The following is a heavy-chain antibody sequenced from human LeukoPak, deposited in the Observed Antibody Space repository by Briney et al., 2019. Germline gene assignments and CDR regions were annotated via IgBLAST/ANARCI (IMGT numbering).Heavy chain of an antibody. J-gene: IGHJ3*02. CDR2: IYYSGST. CDR3: ASMSTVVSTSSALVSWGSPDAFDI. D-gene: IGHD2-2*01. V-gene: IGHV4-39*07. CDR1: GGSISSSSYY. Sequence: PSETLSLTCTVSGGSISSSSYYWGWIRQPPGKGLEWIGSIYYSGSTYYNPSLRSRVTISVDTSKNQFSLKLSSVTAADTAVYYCASMSTVVSTSSALVSWGSPDAFDIWGQGTMVTVSS.